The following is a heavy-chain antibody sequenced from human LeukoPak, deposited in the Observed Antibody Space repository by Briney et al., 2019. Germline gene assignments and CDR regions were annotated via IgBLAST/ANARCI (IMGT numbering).Heavy chain of an antibody. D-gene: IGHD4-23*01. Sequence: GGSLRLSCAASGFTFSSYAMHWVRQARGKGLEGVAVISYDGSNKYYADSVKGRFTISRDNSKNTLYLQMNSLRAEDTAVYYCARERWLGYYFDYWGQGTLVTVSS. J-gene: IGHJ4*02. V-gene: IGHV3-30-3*01. CDR2: ISYDGSNK. CDR1: GFTFSSYA. CDR3: ARERWLGYYFDY.